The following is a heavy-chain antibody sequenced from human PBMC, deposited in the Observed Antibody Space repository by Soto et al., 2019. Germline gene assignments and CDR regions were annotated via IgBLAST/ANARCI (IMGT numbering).Heavy chain of an antibody. Sequence: GESLKISCKGSGYSFTSYWIGWVRQTAGKGLEWMGIVYPPNSDTRYSPSFEGQVPISADKSVNSAYLQWSSLKASDTGMYFCARRWAYSSSSFDYWGQGTQVTVSS. J-gene: IGHJ4*02. CDR3: ARRWAYSSSSFDY. D-gene: IGHD2-21*01. CDR1: GYSFTSYW. CDR2: VYPPNSDT. V-gene: IGHV5-51*01.